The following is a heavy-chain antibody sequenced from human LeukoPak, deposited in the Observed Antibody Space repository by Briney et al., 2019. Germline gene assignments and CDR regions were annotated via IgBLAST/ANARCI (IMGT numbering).Heavy chain of an antibody. V-gene: IGHV4-39*01. CDR1: GFTFSSYA. CDR3: ARHSVEMATMG. Sequence: PGGSLRLSCAASGFTFSSYAMSWVRQPPGKGLEWIGSIYYSGSTYYNPSLKSRVTISVDTSKNQFSLKLSSVTAADTAVYYCARHSVEMATMGWGQGTLVTVSS. CDR2: IYYSGST. D-gene: IGHD5-24*01. J-gene: IGHJ4*02.